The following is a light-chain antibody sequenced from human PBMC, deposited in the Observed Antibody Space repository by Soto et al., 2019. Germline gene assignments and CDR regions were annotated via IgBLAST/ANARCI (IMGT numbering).Light chain of an antibody. CDR1: SSNIGNNY. J-gene: IGLJ2*01. V-gene: IGLV1-51*01. CDR3: GTWDSSLSAGVV. CDR2: DNN. Sequence: QSALTQPPSVSAAPGQEVTISCSGSSSNIGNNYVSWYQQLPGTAPKLLIYDNNKRPSGIPDRFSGSKSGTSATLGITGLQTGDEADYYCGTWDSSLSAGVVFGGGTQLTVL.